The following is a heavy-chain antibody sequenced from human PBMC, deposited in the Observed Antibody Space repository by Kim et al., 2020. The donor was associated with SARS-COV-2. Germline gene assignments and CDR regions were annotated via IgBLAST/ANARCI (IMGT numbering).Heavy chain of an antibody. CDR3: TRDFGSYGDYGMDV. V-gene: IGHV3-33*01. Sequence: GGSLRLSCAASGFTFSSYGMHWVRQAPGKGLEWVAVIWFDGNNKYFADSVKGRFTISRDNSKNTLYLQMNSLRAEDTAVYYCTRDFGSYGDYGMDVWGQGPTVTVSS. D-gene: IGHD4-17*01. CDR1: GFTFSSYG. J-gene: IGHJ6*02. CDR2: IWFDGNNK.